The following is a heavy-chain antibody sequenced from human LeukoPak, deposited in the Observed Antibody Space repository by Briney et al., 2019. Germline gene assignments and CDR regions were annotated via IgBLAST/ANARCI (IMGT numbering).Heavy chain of an antibody. CDR1: GYTFTSYG. V-gene: IGHV1-18*01. CDR2: ISAYNGNT. CDR3: ARESRYGSGTYAFDI. Sequence: ASVKVSCKASGYTFTSYGISWVRQAPGQGLEWMGWISAYNGNTNYAQKLQGRVTMTTDTSTSTAYMELRSLRSDDTAVYYCARESRYGSGTYAFDIWGQGTMVTVSS. D-gene: IGHD3-10*01. J-gene: IGHJ3*02.